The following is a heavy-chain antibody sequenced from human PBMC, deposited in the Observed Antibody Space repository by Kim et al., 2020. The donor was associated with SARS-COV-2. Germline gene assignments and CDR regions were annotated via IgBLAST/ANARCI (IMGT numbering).Heavy chain of an antibody. CDR2: ISYDGSNK. D-gene: IGHD1-26*01. J-gene: IGHJ4*02. Sequence: GGSLRLSCAASGFTFSSYAMHWVRQAPGKGLEWVAVISYDGSNKYYADSVKGRFTISRDNSKNTLYLQMNSLRAEDTAVYYCARDGESYYRPPPGHYFDYWGQGTLVTVSS. CDR1: GFTFSSYA. CDR3: ARDGESYYRPPPGHYFDY. V-gene: IGHV3-30*04.